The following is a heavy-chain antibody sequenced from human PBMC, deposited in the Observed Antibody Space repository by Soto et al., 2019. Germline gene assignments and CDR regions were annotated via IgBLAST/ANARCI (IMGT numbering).Heavy chain of an antibody. J-gene: IGHJ4*02. CDR2: ISSSSSTI. D-gene: IGHD3-3*01. Sequence: EVQLVESGGGLVQPGGSLRLSCAASGFTFSSYSMNWVRQAPGKGLEWVSYISSSSSTIYYADSVKGRFTISRDNAKNSLYLQMNSLRAEDTALYYCARDGFWSGSYSGIYYWGQGTLVTVSS. V-gene: IGHV3-48*01. CDR1: GFTFSSYS. CDR3: ARDGFWSGSYSGIYY.